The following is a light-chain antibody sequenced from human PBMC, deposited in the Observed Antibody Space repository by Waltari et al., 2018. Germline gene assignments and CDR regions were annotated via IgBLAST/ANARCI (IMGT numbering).Light chain of an antibody. Sequence: DIVMTQSPLSLPVPPGEPASISCRSSQSLLHINGYNSLDWYLQKPGQSPHLLIYLGSDRASGVPDRFSGSGSGTDFTLKISRVEAEDVGVYYCMQALQTPVTFGQGTRLEIK. V-gene: IGKV2-28*01. CDR3: MQALQTPVT. J-gene: IGKJ5*01. CDR1: QSLLHINGYNS. CDR2: LGS.